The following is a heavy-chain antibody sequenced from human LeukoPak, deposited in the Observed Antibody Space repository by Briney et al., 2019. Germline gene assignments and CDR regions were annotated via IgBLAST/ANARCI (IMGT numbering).Heavy chain of an antibody. V-gene: IGHV1-69*04. Sequence: SVKVSCKASGGAFSSYAISWVRQAPGQGLEWMGRIIPILGIANYAQKFQGRVTITADKSTSTAYMELSSLRSEDTAVYYCARETVVVAGLFDYWGQGTLVTVSS. D-gene: IGHD2-15*01. J-gene: IGHJ4*02. CDR3: ARETVVVAGLFDY. CDR1: GGAFSSYA. CDR2: IIPILGIA.